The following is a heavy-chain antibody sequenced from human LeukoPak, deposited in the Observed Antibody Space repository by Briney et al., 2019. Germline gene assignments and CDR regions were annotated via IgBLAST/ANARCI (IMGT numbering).Heavy chain of an antibody. J-gene: IGHJ6*03. Sequence: SGTLSLTRTVSLGSISSYLWSWIRQPPGKGLEWIGYIYYSGSTNYNPSIQSQGTISVDTSKNQFSLKLSSVTAADTTVYYCTRTTEGGYTYDYFYYYYMDVWGKGTTVTISS. D-gene: IGHD5-18*01. CDR1: LGSISSYL. CDR3: TRTTEGGYTYDYFYYYYMDV. V-gene: IGHV4-59*01. CDR2: IYYSGST.